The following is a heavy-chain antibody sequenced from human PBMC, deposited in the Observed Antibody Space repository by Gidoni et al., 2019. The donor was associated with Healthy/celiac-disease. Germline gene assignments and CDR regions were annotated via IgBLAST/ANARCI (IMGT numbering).Heavy chain of an antibody. V-gene: IGHV1-3*01. CDR2: INAGNGNT. CDR3: ARDRSSSSYEDYYYYYYMDV. J-gene: IGHJ6*03. Sequence: QVQLVQSGAEVKKPGASVKVSCKASGYTFTSYAMHWVRQAPGQRLEWMGWINAGNGNTKYSQKFQGRVTITRDTSASTAYMELSSLRSEDTAVYYCARDRSSSSYEDYYYYYYMDVWGKGTTVTVSS. CDR1: GYTFTSYA. D-gene: IGHD6-6*01.